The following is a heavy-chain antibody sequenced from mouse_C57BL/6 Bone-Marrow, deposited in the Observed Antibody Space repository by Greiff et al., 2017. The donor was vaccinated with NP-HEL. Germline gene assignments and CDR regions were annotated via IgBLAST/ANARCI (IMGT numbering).Heavy chain of an antibody. CDR1: GYTLTDYY. CDR3: AREGAYYSKEGFAY. D-gene: IGHD2-5*01. V-gene: IGHV1-19*01. Sequence: VQLQQSGPVLVKPGASVKMSCNASGYTLTDYYMNWVKQSHGKSLEWIGVINPYNGGTSYNQKFKGKATLTVDKSSSTAYKGLNSLTSEDSAVYYCAREGAYYSKEGFAYWGRGTLVTVSA. J-gene: IGHJ3*01. CDR2: INPYNGGT.